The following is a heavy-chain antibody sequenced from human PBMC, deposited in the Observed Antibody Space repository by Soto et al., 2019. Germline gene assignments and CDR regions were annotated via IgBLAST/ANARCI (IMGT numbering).Heavy chain of an antibody. CDR2: INSNGGST. V-gene: IGHV3-64*01. D-gene: IGHD5-12*01. CDR3: ARTSGYAFDY. Sequence: ESGGGLVQPGGSLRLSCAASGFTFSSYAMHWVRQAPGKGLEYVSVINSNGGSTYYANSVKGRFTISRDNSKSTLYLQMGNLRAEDMAAYYCARTSGYAFDYWGQGTLVTVSS. J-gene: IGHJ4*02. CDR1: GFTFSSYA.